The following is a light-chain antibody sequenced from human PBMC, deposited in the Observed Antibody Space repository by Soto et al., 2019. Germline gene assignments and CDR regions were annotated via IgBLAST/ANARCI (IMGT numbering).Light chain of an antibody. CDR1: QCLPSTW. V-gene: IGKV1-5*03. CDR2: KGS. Sequence: DVQMTQSPSTLSASVGDKVTITCRASQCLPSTWLAWFQQRPGKAPKVLIYKGSALASGVSSRFSGSGSGTEFTLTISSLQPDDFATYFCQQYAARSPWTFGQGTRV. J-gene: IGKJ1*01. CDR3: QQYAARSPWT.